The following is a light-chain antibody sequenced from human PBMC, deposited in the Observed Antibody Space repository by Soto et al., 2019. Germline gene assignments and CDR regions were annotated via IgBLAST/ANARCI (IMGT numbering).Light chain of an antibody. CDR3: QSYATSSVV. Sequence: NFMLTQPHSVSESPGKTVTISCTRSSGSIASNYVQWYQQRPGSSPTTLIYGDDQRPSGVPDRFSGSIDSSSNSASLTISGLKTEDEADYYCQSYATSSVVFGGGTKLTVL. V-gene: IGLV6-57*01. CDR1: SGSIASNY. J-gene: IGLJ2*01. CDR2: GDD.